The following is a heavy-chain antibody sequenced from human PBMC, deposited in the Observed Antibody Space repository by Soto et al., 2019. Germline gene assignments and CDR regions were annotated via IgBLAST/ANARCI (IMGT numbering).Heavy chain of an antibody. Sequence: GGSLRLSCAASGFTVSNNYMSWVRQAPGKGLEWVSVIYTGGYTNCADSVKGRFTISRDSSKNTLYLQMNSLRAEDTAVYYCARGRLNWAYWGQGTLVTVSS. CDR1: GFTVSNNY. J-gene: IGHJ4*02. D-gene: IGHD1-1*01. V-gene: IGHV3-66*01. CDR3: ARGRLNWAY. CDR2: IYTGGYT.